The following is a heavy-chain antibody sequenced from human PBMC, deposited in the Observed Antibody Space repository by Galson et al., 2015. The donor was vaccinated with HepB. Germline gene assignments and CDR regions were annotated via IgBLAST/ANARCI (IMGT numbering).Heavy chain of an antibody. J-gene: IGHJ4*02. CDR1: GFAFSEYY. CDR3: ARVRVGATLFDY. CDR2: ISNSGNYK. D-gene: IGHD1-26*01. V-gene: IGHV3-11*06. Sequence: SLRLSCAASGFAFSEYYMSWIRQAPGKGLEWVSYISNSGNYKDYADSVKGRFTISRDNAKDSLSLQMNSLRAEDTAVYYCARVRVGATLFDYWGQGILVTISS.